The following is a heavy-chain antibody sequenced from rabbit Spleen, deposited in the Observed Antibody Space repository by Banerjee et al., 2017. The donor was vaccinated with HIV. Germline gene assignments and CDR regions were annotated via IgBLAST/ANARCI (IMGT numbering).Heavy chain of an antibody. CDR1: GFSFSGSLY. D-gene: IGHD8-1*01. Sequence: QSLEESGGDLVKPGASLTLTCTASGFSFSGSLYICWVRQAPGKGLEWIACIYAGSSGTSYYASWAKGRFTISKTSSTTVTLQMTSLTAADTATYFCARDSGSSFSSYGMDLWGPGTLVTVS. CDR2: IYAGSSGTS. CDR3: ARDSGSSFSSYGMDL. J-gene: IGHJ6*01. V-gene: IGHV1S40*01.